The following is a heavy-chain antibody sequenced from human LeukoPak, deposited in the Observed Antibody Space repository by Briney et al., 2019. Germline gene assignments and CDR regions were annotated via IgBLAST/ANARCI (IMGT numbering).Heavy chain of an antibody. V-gene: IGHV3-7*01. Sequence: PGGSLRLSCAASGFTFSSYWMSWVRQAPGKGLEWVANIKQDGSEKYYVDSVKGRFTISRDNAKNSLYLQMNSLRAEDTAVYYCARDSQVKAPGITMVMGFYFDYWGQGTLVTVSS. CDR1: GFTFSSYW. CDR2: IKQDGSEK. CDR3: ARDSQVKAPGITMVMGFYFDY. D-gene: IGHD3-10*01. J-gene: IGHJ4*02.